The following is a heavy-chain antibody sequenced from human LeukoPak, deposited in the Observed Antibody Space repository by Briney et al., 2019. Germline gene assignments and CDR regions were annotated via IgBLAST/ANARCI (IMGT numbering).Heavy chain of an antibody. CDR2: INHSRST. J-gene: IGHJ5*02. CDR1: GGSFSDSY. V-gene: IGHV4-34*01. CDR3: ARPVPSRLGWFDP. D-gene: IGHD1-1*01. Sequence: SETLSLTCAVYGGSFSDSYWSWIRQPPGKGLEWIGEINHSRSTNYNPSLKSRVIISVDTSKNQFSLRLSSVTAADTAVYYCARPVPSRLGWFDPWGQGTLVTVSS.